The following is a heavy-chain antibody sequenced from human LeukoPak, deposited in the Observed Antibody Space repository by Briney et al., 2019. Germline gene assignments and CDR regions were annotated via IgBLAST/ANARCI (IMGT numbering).Heavy chain of an antibody. D-gene: IGHD5-18*01. CDR3: AREPDTAMVDPFDY. J-gene: IGHJ4*02. Sequence: GGSLRLSGAASGFTFSSYSMNWVRQAPGKGLEWVSSISSSSSYIYYADSVKGRFTISRDNAKNSLYLQMNSLRAEDTAVYYCAREPDTAMVDPFDYWGQGTLVTVSS. CDR2: ISSSSSYI. V-gene: IGHV3-21*01. CDR1: GFTFSSYS.